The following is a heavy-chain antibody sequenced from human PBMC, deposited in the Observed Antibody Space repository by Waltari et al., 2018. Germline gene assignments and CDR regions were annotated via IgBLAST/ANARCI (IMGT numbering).Heavy chain of an antibody. Sequence: QVQLQESGPGLVTPSETLSLTCTVSGGSIRSYYGSWIRQPPGKGLEWIGYIYYSGSTNYNPSLKSRVTISVDTSKNQFSLKLSSVTAADTAVYYCARATSSRWLHYDYWGQGTLVTVSS. J-gene: IGHJ4*02. CDR2: IYYSGST. CDR3: ARATSSRWLHYDY. V-gene: IGHV4-59*01. D-gene: IGHD5-12*01. CDR1: GGSIRSYY.